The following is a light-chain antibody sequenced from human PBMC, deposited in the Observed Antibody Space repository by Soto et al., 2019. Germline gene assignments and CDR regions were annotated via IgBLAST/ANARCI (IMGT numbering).Light chain of an antibody. V-gene: IGLV1-44*01. J-gene: IGLJ1*01. CDR3: AAWDDSLNGYV. CDR2: SIN. Sequence: QSVLTQPPSASGTPGQRVTISCSGSSSNIGSNTVNWYQQLPGMAPKLLIYSINHRPSGVPARFSGSKSGTSAALAISGLQSEDEADYYCAAWDDSLNGYVFGTGTKLTVL. CDR1: SSNIGSNT.